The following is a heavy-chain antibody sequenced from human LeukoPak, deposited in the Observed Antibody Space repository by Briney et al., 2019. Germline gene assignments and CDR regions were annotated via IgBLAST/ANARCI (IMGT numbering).Heavy chain of an antibody. Sequence: SETLSLTCTVSGGSISSYYWSWIRQPAGKGLEWIGRIYTSGSTNYNPSLKSRVTMSVDTSKNQFSLKLSSVTAADTAVYYCARDQDFYDSSGYYRDWGQGTLVTVSS. V-gene: IGHV4-4*07. CDR2: IYTSGST. CDR3: ARDQDFYDSSGYYRD. D-gene: IGHD3-22*01. J-gene: IGHJ4*02. CDR1: GGSISSYY.